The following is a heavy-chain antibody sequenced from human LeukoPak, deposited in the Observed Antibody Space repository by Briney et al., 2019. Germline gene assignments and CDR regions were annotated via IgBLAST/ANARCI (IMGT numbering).Heavy chain of an antibody. CDR2: IKEDGSKK. Sequence: GGSLRLSCAASGFTFSNYWMSWVRQARGKGPEWVANIKEDGSKKYYVDSVKGRFTISRDNGKNSLYLQMDSLRAEDTGLYYCASNLDSWGQGTMVTVSS. CDR3: ASNLDS. J-gene: IGHJ3*02. CDR1: GFTFSNYW. V-gene: IGHV3-7*01.